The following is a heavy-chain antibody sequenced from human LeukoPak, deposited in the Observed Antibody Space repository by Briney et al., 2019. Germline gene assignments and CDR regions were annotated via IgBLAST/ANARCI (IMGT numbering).Heavy chain of an antibody. CDR2: IKGDGSEK. CDR3: AKDWDYGEAGIDF. J-gene: IGHJ4*02. CDR1: GFTFSTCW. Sequence: GGSLRLSCAASGFTFSTCWMSWVRQAPGKGLEWVAIIKGDGSEKAYVDSVKGRFSISRDNAENSLYLQMSSLRAEDTAVYYCAKDWDYGEAGIDFWGQGTLVTVSS. V-gene: IGHV3-7*04. D-gene: IGHD4/OR15-4a*01.